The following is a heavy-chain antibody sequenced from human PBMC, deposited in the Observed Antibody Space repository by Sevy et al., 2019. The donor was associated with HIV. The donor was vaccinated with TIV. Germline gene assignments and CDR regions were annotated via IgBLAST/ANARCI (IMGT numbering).Heavy chain of an antibody. V-gene: IGHV4-39*01. CDR2: IYYSGST. J-gene: IGHJ5*02. CDR1: GGSISSSSYY. Sequence: SETLSLTCTVSGGSISSSSYYWGWIRQPPGKGLEWIGSIYYSGSTYYNPSLKSRVTISVDTSKNQFSLKLDSVTAADTAVYYCARLPGRRYGSGSYYFGVHWFDPWGQGTLVTVSS. CDR3: ARLPGRRYGSGSYYFGVHWFDP. D-gene: IGHD3-10*01.